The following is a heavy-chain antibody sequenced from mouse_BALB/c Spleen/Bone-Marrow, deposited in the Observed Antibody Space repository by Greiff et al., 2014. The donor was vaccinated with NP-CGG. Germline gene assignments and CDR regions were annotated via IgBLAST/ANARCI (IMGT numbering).Heavy chain of an antibody. CDR3: ARELGVFAY. D-gene: IGHD4-1*01. Sequence: QVQLKQSGAELVRPGASVEVSCKASGYAFTNYLLEWVKQRPGQGLEWVGVINPGSGGTNYNEKFKGKATLTADKSSSTAYMQLSSLTSDDSAVYFCARELGVFAYWGQGTLITVSA. CDR2: INPGSGGT. V-gene: IGHV1-54*01. CDR1: GYAFTNYL. J-gene: IGHJ3*01.